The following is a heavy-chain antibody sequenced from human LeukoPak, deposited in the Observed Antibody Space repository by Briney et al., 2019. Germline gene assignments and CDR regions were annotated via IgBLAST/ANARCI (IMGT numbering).Heavy chain of an antibody. J-gene: IGHJ4*02. CDR2: IRYDGSNK. CDR1: GFTFSSYG. D-gene: IGHD3-22*01. CDR3: AKSLDYYDSSGCDY. Sequence: PGGSLRLSCAASGFTFSSYGMHWVRQAPGKGLEWVTFIRYDGSNKYYADSVKGRFTISRDNSKNTLYLQMNSLRAEDTAVYYCAKSLDYYDSSGCDYWGQGTLVTVSS. V-gene: IGHV3-30*02.